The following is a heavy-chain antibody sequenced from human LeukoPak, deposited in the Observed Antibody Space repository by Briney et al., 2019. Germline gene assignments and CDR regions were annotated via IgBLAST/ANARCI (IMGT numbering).Heavy chain of an antibody. CDR3: ARERYDSSGYYDY. CDR2: IYSGGST. V-gene: IGHV3-53*01. J-gene: IGHJ4*02. Sequence: GGSLRLSCAASGFTVSSNYMSWVRQAPGKGLEWVSVIYSGGSTYYADSVKGRFTISRDNSKNTLYLQMNSLRAEGTAVYYCARERYDSSGYYDYWGQGTLVTVSS. CDR1: GFTVSSNY. D-gene: IGHD3-22*01.